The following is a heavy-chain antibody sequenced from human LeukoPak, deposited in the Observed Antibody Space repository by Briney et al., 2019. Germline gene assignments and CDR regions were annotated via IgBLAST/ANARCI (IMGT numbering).Heavy chain of an antibody. CDR3: ARDYYDSSGYPTGFDY. Sequence: ASVKLSCKASGYTFTSYYMHWVRQAPGQGLEWMGIINPSGGSTCYAQKFQGRVTMTRDTSTSTVYMELSSLRSEDTAVYYCARDYYDSSGYPTGFDYWGQGTLVTVSS. CDR1: GYTFTSYY. CDR2: INPSGGST. J-gene: IGHJ4*02. V-gene: IGHV1-46*01. D-gene: IGHD3-22*01.